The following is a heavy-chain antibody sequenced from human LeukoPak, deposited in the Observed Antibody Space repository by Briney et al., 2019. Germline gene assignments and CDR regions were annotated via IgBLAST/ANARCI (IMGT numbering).Heavy chain of an antibody. D-gene: IGHD3-3*01. CDR3: ARDGPLTIFGVVNPIDY. V-gene: IGHV3-20*04. J-gene: IGHJ4*02. CDR1: GFTFDDYG. CDR2: INWNGGST. Sequence: AGGSLRLSCAASGFTFDDYGMSWVRQAPGKGLEWVSGINWNGGSTGYADSVKGRFTISRDNAKNSLYLQMNSLRAEDTALYYCARDGPLTIFGVVNPIDYWGQGTLVTVSS.